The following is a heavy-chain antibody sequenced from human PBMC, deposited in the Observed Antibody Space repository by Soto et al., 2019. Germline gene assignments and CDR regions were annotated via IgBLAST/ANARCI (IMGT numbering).Heavy chain of an antibody. Sequence: SETLSLTCAVSGDSISGGGFSWNWIRQSPGKGMERIGYIYPSGTSYFNPSLKSRVSISLDKSRNQFSLRLSSMTAADTAVYYCARGHYFGSGSTDWGHGTLVTVSS. V-gene: IGHV4-30-2*06. CDR1: GDSISGGGFS. J-gene: IGHJ4*01. D-gene: IGHD3-10*01. CDR2: IYPSGTS. CDR3: ARGHYFGSGSTD.